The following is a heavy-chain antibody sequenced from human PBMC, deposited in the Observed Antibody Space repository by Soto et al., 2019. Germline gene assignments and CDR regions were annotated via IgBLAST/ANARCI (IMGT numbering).Heavy chain of an antibody. J-gene: IGHJ5*02. CDR1: GGSISSYY. D-gene: IGHD4-17*01. CDR2: IYYSGST. Sequence: SETLSLTCTVSGGSISSYYWGWIRQPPGKGLEWIGYIYYSGSTNYNPSLKSRVTISVDTSKNQFSLKLSSVTAADTAVYYCARASTVTTRGSRNNWFDPWGQGTQVTVSS. V-gene: IGHV4-59*08. CDR3: ARASTVTTRGSRNNWFDP.